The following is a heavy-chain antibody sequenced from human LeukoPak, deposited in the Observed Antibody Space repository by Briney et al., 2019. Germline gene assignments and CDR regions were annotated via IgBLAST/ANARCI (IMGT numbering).Heavy chain of an antibody. CDR2: IKQDGSEK. CDR1: GFTFSSYW. D-gene: IGHD2-2*01. V-gene: IGHV3-7*05. Sequence: GGSLRLSCAASGFTFSSYWMSWVRQAPGKGLEGVANIKQDGSEKYYVDSVKGRFTISRDNAKNSLYLQMNSLRAEDTAVYYCARESRILGYCSSTSCYEYYFDYWGQGTLVTVSS. CDR3: ARESRILGYCSSTSCYEYYFDY. J-gene: IGHJ4*02.